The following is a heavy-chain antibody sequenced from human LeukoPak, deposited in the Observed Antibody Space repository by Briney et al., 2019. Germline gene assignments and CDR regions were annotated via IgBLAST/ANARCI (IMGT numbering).Heavy chain of an antibody. CDR1: GLTFSNYA. J-gene: IGHJ4*02. V-gene: IGHV3-23*01. D-gene: IGHD3-16*02. CDR2: TTSTGTVT. CDR3: AKARDSLGELSFH. Sequence: PGGSLRLSCAASGLTFSNYAMLWVRQAPGKGLEWISSTTSTGTVTFYADSVRGRCTISRDNPKDTLYLQMNSLRAEDTAVYYCAKARDSLGELSFHGGQGTLVTVSS.